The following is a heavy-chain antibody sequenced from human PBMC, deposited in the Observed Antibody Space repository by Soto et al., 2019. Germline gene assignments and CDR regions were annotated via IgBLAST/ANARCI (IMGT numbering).Heavy chain of an antibody. CDR2: IYYSGST. J-gene: IGHJ6*03. D-gene: IGHD2-2*01. V-gene: IGHV4-59*08. CDR3: ASSSYCSSTSCYDPYYYYYMDV. CDR1: GGSISSYY. Sequence: QVQLQESGPGLVKPSETLSLTCTVSGGSISSYYWSWIRQPPGKGLEWIGYIYYSGSTNYNPSLKRRVTISVDTSKNQFSLKLSSVTAADTAVYYCASSSYCSSTSCYDPYYYYYMDVWGKGTTVTVSS.